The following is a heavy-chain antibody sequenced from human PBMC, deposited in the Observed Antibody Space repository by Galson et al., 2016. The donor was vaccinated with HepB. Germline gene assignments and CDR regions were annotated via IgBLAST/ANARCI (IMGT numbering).Heavy chain of an antibody. Sequence: SLRLSCAASGFTFSNYVMHWVRQAPGKGRVWVSRINPEGIGIYTLYADYVKGRFTISRDNAKNTLYLDMTSLRADDTGVYYCARDLNWKLFDYWGQGNLVTVSP. CDR1: GFTFSNYV. V-gene: IGHV3-74*01. CDR2: INPEGIGIYT. CDR3: ARDLNWKLFDY. J-gene: IGHJ4*02. D-gene: IGHD1-1*01.